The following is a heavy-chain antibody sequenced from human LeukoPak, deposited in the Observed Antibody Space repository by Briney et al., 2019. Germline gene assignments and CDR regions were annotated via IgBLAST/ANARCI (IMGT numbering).Heavy chain of an antibody. CDR3: AREYNFWSGYHSYNWFDP. Sequence: GGSLRLSCAASGFIFNSYEMNWVRQAPGKGLEWVSYISSSGSPIYYADSVKGRFTISRDNAKNSLYLQMNSLRADDTAVYYCAREYNFWSGYHSYNWFDPWGQGTLVTVSS. CDR2: ISSSGSPI. CDR1: GFIFNSYE. V-gene: IGHV3-48*03. J-gene: IGHJ5*02. D-gene: IGHD3-3*01.